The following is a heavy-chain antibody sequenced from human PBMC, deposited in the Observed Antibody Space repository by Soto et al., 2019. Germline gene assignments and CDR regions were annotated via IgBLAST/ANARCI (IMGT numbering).Heavy chain of an antibody. CDR2: IDPSDSYT. J-gene: IGHJ4*02. CDR1: GYSFTIYR. V-gene: IGHV5-10-1*01. Sequence: GESLKISCNGSGYSFTIYRISWVRQMPGKGLEWMGRIDPSDSYTNYSPSFQGHVTISADKSISTAYLQWSSLKASDTAMYYCARGGLRYFDWFHWGQGTLVTVSS. CDR3: ARGGLRYFDWFH. D-gene: IGHD3-9*01.